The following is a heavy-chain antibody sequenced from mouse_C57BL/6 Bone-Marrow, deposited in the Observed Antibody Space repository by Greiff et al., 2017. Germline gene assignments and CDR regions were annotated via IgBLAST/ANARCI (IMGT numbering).Heavy chain of an antibody. Sequence: QVQLQQPGAELVKPGASVKVSCKASGYTFTSYWMHWVKQSPGQGLEWIGRIHPSDSDTYYNQKFKGQATLTVDKSSSTAYMQLSSLKSEDSAVYYCSITTVVAKNWFAYWGQGTLVTVSA. CDR1: GYTFTSYW. CDR3: SITTVVAKNWFAY. V-gene: IGHV1-74*01. J-gene: IGHJ3*01. D-gene: IGHD1-1*01. CDR2: IHPSDSDT.